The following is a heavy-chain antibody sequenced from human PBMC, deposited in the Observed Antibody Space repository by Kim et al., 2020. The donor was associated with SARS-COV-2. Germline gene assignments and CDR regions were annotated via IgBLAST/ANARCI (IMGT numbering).Heavy chain of an antibody. J-gene: IGHJ6*02. V-gene: IGHV3-21*01. CDR2: ISSSSSYI. D-gene: IGHD3-10*01. Sequence: GGSLRLSCAASGFTFSSYSMNWVRQAPGKGLEWVSSISSSSSYIYYADSVKGRFTISSDNAKNSLYLQMNSLRAEDTAVYYCASFYGSGSYYAHPYYYGIDVWGQGTTVTVSS. CDR3: ASFYGSGSYYAHPYYYGIDV. CDR1: GFTFSSYS.